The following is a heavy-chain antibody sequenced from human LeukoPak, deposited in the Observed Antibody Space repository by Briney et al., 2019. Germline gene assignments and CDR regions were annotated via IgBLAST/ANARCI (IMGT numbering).Heavy chain of an antibody. CDR3: ARDIVVVRWGYYYYYGMDV. CDR1: GGSFGGYY. CDR2: INHSGST. V-gene: IGHV4-34*01. J-gene: IGHJ6*04. Sequence: PSETLSLTCAVYGGSFGGYYWSWIRQPPGKGLEWIGEINHSGSTNYNPSLKSRVTISVDTSKNQFSLKLSAVAAADTAVYYCARDIVVVRWGYYYYYGMDVWGKGTTVTVSS. D-gene: IGHD2-15*01.